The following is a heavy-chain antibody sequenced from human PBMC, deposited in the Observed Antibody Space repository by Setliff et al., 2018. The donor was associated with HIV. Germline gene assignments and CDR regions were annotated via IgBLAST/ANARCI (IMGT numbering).Heavy chain of an antibody. CDR1: GFTFSSYA. D-gene: IGHD6-13*01. CDR2: FGGSGDGT. J-gene: IGHJ3*01. CDR3: AKGVGVATAGGTLDAFDV. V-gene: IGHV3-23*01. Sequence: LRLSCAASGFTFSSYAMSWVRQAPGKGLEWVSTFGGSGDGTYYADSVKGRFTISRDNSKSTLYLQMNSLRAEDTAIYYCAKGVGVATAGGTLDAFDVWGQGTMVTVS.